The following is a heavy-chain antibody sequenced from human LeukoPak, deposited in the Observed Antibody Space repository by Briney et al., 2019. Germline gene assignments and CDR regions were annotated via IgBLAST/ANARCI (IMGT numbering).Heavy chain of an antibody. CDR3: TRRLSNGATLNYFDY. D-gene: IGHD4/OR15-4a*01. CDR2: IFDSGDT. Sequence: SETLSLTCTVSGGSISSYYWSWIRQTPGKGLEWIGNIFDSGDTNYNPSLQSRVTISVDTSKKQFSLKLRSVTAADTAVYYCTRRLSNGATLNYFDYWGQGTLVTVSS. CDR1: GGSISSYY. J-gene: IGHJ4*02. V-gene: IGHV4-59*08.